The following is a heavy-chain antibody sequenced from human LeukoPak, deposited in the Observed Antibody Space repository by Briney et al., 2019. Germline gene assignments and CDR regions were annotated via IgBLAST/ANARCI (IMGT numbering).Heavy chain of an antibody. CDR3: ARDPPDY. J-gene: IGHJ4*02. CDR2: ILNSGTTT. V-gene: IGHV3-48*03. CDR1: GFTFSSYE. Sequence: PGGSLRLSCAASGFTFSSYEMNWVRQAPGKGLEWVSYILNSGTTTYYADSVKGRFTISRDNAMKSLYLQMNSLRAEDTGVYYCARDPPDYWGQGILVTVSS.